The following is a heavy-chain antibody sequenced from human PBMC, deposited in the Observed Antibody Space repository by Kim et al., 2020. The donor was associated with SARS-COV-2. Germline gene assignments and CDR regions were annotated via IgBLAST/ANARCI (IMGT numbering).Heavy chain of an antibody. CDR2: INPSGGST. D-gene: IGHD2-21*02. V-gene: IGHV1-46*01. CDR3: ARDSGGNSAAEYFQH. Sequence: ASVKVSCKASGYTFTSYYMHWVRQAPGQGLEWMGIINPSGGSTSYAQKFQGRVTMTRDTSTSTVYMELSSLRSEDTAVYYCARDSGGNSAAEYFQHWGQGTLVTVSS. CDR1: GYTFTSYY. J-gene: IGHJ1*01.